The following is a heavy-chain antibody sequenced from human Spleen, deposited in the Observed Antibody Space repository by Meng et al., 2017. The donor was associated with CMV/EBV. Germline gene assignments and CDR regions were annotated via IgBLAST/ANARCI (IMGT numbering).Heavy chain of an antibody. D-gene: IGHD3-22*01. CDR1: GGSISSTSYY. CDR3: GRDPDYDNSGYVGF. CDR2: IYFRGST. Sequence: RLQESCPGLVKPSGTLSLTCSVSGGSISSTSYYWGWIRQPPGKGLEWIGSIYFRGSTYYNPSLKSRVTISEDLSKNQLSLKLTSVTAADTAVYYCGRDPDYDNSGYVGFWGQGTLVTVSS. J-gene: IGHJ4*02. V-gene: IGHV4-39*07.